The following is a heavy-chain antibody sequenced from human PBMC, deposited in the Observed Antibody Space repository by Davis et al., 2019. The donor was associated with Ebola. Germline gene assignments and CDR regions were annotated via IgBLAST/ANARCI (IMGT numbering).Heavy chain of an antibody. V-gene: IGHV1-69*06. CDR1: GGTFSSYA. CDR3: ARYRGFWSGYYYYGMDV. CDR2: IIPIFGTA. D-gene: IGHD3-3*01. J-gene: IGHJ6*02. Sequence: SVKVSCKASGGTFSSYAISWVRQAPGQGLEWMGEIIPIFGTANYAQKFQGRVTITADKSTSTAYMELSSLRSEDTAVYYCARYRGFWSGYYYYGMDVWGQGTTVTVSS.